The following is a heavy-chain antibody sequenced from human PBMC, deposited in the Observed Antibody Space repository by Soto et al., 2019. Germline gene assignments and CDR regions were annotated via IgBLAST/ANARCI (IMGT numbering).Heavy chain of an antibody. CDR3: ARDAYCSSTSCYDLGGMDV. J-gene: IGHJ6*02. D-gene: IGHD2-2*01. V-gene: IGHV3-33*01. CDR2: IWYDGSNK. Sequence: QVQLVESGGGVVQPGRSLRLSCAASGFTFSSYGMHWVRQAPGKGLEWVAVIWYDGSNKYYADSVKGRFTISRDNSKNTLYLQMNSLRAEDTAVYYCARDAYCSSTSCYDLGGMDVWGQGTTVTVSS. CDR1: GFTFSSYG.